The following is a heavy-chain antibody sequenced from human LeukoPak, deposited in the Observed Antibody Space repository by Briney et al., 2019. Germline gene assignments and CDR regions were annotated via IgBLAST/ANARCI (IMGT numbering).Heavy chain of an antibody. D-gene: IGHD5-24*01. CDR2: IYPDDSDT. CDR3: ARPVEMATSPFDY. Sequence: GASLKTSCEGAGYIFAKYWIAWGRQLPGKGLEWMGIIYPDDSDTRYSPSFQGQVTISADKSIATAYLQWSSLKASDTAMYYCARPVEMATSPFDYWGQGTLVTVSS. J-gene: IGHJ4*02. CDR1: GYIFAKYW. V-gene: IGHV5-51*01.